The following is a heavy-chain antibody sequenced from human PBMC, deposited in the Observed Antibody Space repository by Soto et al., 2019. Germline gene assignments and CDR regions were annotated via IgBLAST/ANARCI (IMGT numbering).Heavy chain of an antibody. Sequence: QVQLVQSGAEVKKPGASVKVSCKASGYTFIRYGISWVRQAPGQGLEWMGWISVYNGNRNYAEKFQDRVTMTTDTSSNTAYMELRSLRSDDTAVYYCARDYPGVLLWFGELFGMDVWGQGTTVTVSS. CDR2: ISVYNGNR. CDR3: ARDYPGVLLWFGELFGMDV. D-gene: IGHD3-10*01. V-gene: IGHV1-18*01. J-gene: IGHJ6*02. CDR1: GYTFIRYG.